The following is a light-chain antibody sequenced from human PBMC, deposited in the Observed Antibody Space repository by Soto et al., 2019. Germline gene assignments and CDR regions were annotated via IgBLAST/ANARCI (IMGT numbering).Light chain of an antibody. CDR1: VLARKY. CDR3: YSAADNNLRV. Sequence: SYELTQPSSVSVSPGQTARITCSGDVLARKYARWFQQKPGQAPVLVIYKDRERPSGIPERLSGSSSGTTVTLTISGAQVEDEADYYCYSAADNNLRVFGGGTKLTVL. V-gene: IGLV3-27*01. CDR2: KDR. J-gene: IGLJ3*02.